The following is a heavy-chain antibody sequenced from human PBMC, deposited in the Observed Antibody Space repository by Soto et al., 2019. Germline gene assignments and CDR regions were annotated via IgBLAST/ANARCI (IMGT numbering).Heavy chain of an antibody. CDR2: INHSGST. D-gene: IGHD5-18*01. J-gene: IGHJ4*02. V-gene: IGHV4-34*01. CDR3: ARTAWGTAMALLDFFDY. CDR1: GGSFSGYY. Sequence: LSLTCAVYGGSFSGYYWSWIRQPPGKGLEWIGEINHSGSTNYNPSLKSRVTISVDTSKNQFSLKLSSVTAADTAVYYCARTAWGTAMALLDFFDYWGQGTLVTVSS.